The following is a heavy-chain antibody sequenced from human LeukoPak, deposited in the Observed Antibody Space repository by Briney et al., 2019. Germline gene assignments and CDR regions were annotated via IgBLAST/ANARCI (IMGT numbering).Heavy chain of an antibody. CDR1: GGSISSSSYY. CDR3: ASQIRRVVVVVAATDGFDY. V-gene: IGHV4-39*01. CDR2: IYYSGST. J-gene: IGHJ4*02. Sequence: SETLSLTCTVSGGSISSSSYYWGWIRQPPGKGLEWIGSIYYSGSTYYNPSLKSRVTISVDTSKNQFSLKLSSVTAADMAVYYCASQIRRVVVVVAATDGFDYWGQGTLVTVSS. D-gene: IGHD2-15*01.